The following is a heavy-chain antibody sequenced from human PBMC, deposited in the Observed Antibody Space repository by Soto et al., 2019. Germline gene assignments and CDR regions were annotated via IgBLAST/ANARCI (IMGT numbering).Heavy chain of an antibody. D-gene: IGHD6-13*01. V-gene: IGHV3-33*01. Sequence: RLVESGGGVVQPGTSLRLSCAASGFTFQNHAIHWVRQAPGKGLEWLVQIWYDGSNKYYAESVKGRFTISRDNSKNMVDLQMNSLTAEDTAVYYCARDGQQLAPYSLDVWGQGTTVTVSS. CDR2: IWYDGSNK. CDR3: ARDGQQLAPYSLDV. CDR1: GFTFQNHA. J-gene: IGHJ6*02.